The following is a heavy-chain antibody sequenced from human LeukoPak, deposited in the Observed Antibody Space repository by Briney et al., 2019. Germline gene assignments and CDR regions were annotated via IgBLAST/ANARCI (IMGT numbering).Heavy chain of an antibody. CDR2: IKQDGSEK. V-gene: IGHV3-7*01. Sequence: GGSLRLSCAASGFTFSSYWMSWVRQAPGKGLEWVANIKQDGSEKYYVDSVKGRFTISRDNAKNSLYLQMNSLRAEDTAVYYCARVRIAGANPRGWFDPWGQGTLVTVSS. CDR1: GFTFSSYW. D-gene: IGHD1-26*01. CDR3: ARVRIAGANPRGWFDP. J-gene: IGHJ5*02.